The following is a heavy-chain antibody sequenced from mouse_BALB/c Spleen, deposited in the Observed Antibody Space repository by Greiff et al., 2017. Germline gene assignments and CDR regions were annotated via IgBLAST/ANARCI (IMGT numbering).Heavy chain of an antibody. CDR2: INPSTGYT. J-gene: IGHJ4*01. D-gene: IGHD2-10*02. V-gene: IGHV1-7*01. Sequence: QVQLKESGAELAKPGASVKMSCKASGYTFTSYWMHWVKQRPGQGLEWIGYINPSTGYTEYNQKFKDKATLTADKSSSTAYMQLSSLTSEDSAVYYCARYQYGNVGYYAMDYWGQGTSVTGSS. CDR1: GYTFTSYW. CDR3: ARYQYGNVGYYAMDY.